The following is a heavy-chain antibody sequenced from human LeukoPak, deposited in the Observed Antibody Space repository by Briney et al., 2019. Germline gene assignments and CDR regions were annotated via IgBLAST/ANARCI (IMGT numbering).Heavy chain of an antibody. CDR2: ISSSSSYI. J-gene: IGHJ6*03. D-gene: IGHD3-9*01. Sequence: PGGSLRLSCAASGFTFSSYSMSWVRQAPGKGLEWVSSISSSSSYIYYADSVKGRFTISRDNAKNSLYLQMNSLRAEGTAVYYCARANDNYYYYYMDVWGKGTTVTISS. CDR1: GFTFSSYS. CDR3: ARANDNYYYYYMDV. V-gene: IGHV3-21*01.